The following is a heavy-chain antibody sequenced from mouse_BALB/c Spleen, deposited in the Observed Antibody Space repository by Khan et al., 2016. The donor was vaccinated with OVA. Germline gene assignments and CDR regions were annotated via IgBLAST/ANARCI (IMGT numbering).Heavy chain of an antibody. V-gene: IGHV4-1*02. CDR1: GFDFSRYW. D-gene: IGHD2-4*01. Sequence: EVKLLESGGGLVQPGGSLKLSCAASGFDFSRYWMSWVRQAPGKGLEWIGEINPDSSMINYTPSLKDKFIISRDNAKNTLYLQMSKVRSEDTALYYCARPGDYGPFVYWGQGTLVTVSA. CDR2: INPDSSMI. J-gene: IGHJ3*01. CDR3: ARPGDYGPFVY.